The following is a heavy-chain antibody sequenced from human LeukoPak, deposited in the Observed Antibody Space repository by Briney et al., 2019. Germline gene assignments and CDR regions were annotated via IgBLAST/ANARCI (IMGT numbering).Heavy chain of an antibody. CDR2: IYHSGST. D-gene: IGHD3-10*01. CDR3: ARDRYGSGSYYKEVGYYFDY. J-gene: IGHJ4*02. CDR1: GGSISSSNW. Sequence: PSGTLSLTCAVSGGSISSSNWWSWVRQPPGKGLEWIGEIYHSGSTNYNPSLKSRVTISVDKSKNQFSLKLSSVTAADTAVYYCARDRYGSGSYYKEVGYYFDYWGQGTLVTVSS. V-gene: IGHV4-4*02.